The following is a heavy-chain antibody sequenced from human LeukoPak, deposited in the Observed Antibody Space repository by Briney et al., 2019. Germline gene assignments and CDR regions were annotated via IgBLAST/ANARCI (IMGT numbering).Heavy chain of an antibody. CDR1: GFTFGDYG. D-gene: IGHD3-22*01. J-gene: IGHJ4*02. Sequence: QTGGSLRLSCTASGFTFGDYGMSWVRQAPGKGLEWVGFIRSKAYGGTTEYAASVKGRFTISRDDFKSIAYLQMNSLKTEDTAVYYCTRGDYYDSSGYYFLFDYWGQGTLVTVSS. CDR3: TRGDYYDSSGYYFLFDY. V-gene: IGHV3-49*04. CDR2: IRSKAYGGTT.